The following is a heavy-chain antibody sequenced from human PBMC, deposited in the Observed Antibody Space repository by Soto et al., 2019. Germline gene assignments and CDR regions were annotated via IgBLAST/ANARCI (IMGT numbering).Heavy chain of an antibody. V-gene: IGHV1-2*02. CDR3: ARQGSGSEYPQYFYYGMDV. Sequence: VELVQSGAEVEKPGAAVRISCKTPGYTFTAYYIHWVRQAPGQGLEWMGWINPNSGVANYAQNFQGRVTMTRDTSISTVYMELTKMRSEDTTIYYCARQGSGSEYPQYFYYGMDVWGQGTTAAASS. D-gene: IGHD5-12*01. CDR1: GYTFTAYY. CDR2: INPNSGVA. J-gene: IGHJ6*02.